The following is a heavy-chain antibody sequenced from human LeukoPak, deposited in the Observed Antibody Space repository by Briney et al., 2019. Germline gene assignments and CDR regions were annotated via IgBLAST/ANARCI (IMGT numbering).Heavy chain of an antibody. J-gene: IGHJ4*02. Sequence: GGSLRLSCAASGFTFGDYWMHWVRQAPGKGLVWVSRIISDGSSASYADSVKGRFTMSRDNAKNTLHLQMDSLRVEDTAVYYRVRDSNYHPDCWGQGTLVTVSS. CDR2: IISDGSSA. CDR1: GFTFGDYW. V-gene: IGHV3-74*01. D-gene: IGHD4-11*01. CDR3: VRDSNYHPDC.